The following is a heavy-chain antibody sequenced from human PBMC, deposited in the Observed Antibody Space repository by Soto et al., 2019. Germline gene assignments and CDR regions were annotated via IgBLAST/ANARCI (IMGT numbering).Heavy chain of an antibody. Sequence: QVQLVQSGADVKKPGSSVKVSCKASGGTFISYAISWLRQAPGQGLEWMGGIIPIFGTANYAQKFQGRVTITADESTSTAYMELSSLRSEDTAVYYCASPAHIVGATGYFQHWGQGTLVTVSS. D-gene: IGHD1-26*01. CDR3: ASPAHIVGATGYFQH. J-gene: IGHJ1*01. CDR1: GGTFISYA. CDR2: IIPIFGTA. V-gene: IGHV1-69*01.